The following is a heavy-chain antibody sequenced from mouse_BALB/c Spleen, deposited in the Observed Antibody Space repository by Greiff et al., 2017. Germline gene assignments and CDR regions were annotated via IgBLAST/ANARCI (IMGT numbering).Heavy chain of an antibody. J-gene: IGHJ3*01. Sequence: VQVVESGPGLVAPSQSLSITCTVSGFSLTSYGVHWVRQPPGKGLEWLGVIWAGGSTNYNSALMSRLSISKDNSKSQVFLKMNSLQTDDTAMYYCAREGYYYEVAYWGQGTLVTVSA. V-gene: IGHV2-9*02. D-gene: IGHD1-1*01. CDR1: GFSLTSYG. CDR2: IWAGGST. CDR3: AREGYYYEVAY.